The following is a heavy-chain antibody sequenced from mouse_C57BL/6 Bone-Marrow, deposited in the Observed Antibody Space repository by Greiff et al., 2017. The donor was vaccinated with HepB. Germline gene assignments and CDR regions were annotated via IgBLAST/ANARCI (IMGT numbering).Heavy chain of an antibody. CDR1: GFTFSNYW. V-gene: IGHV6-3*01. J-gene: IGHJ2*01. Sequence: DVKLVESGGGLVQPGGSMKLSCVASGFTFSNYWMNWVRQSPEKGLEWVAQIRLKSDNYATHYAESVKGRFTISRDDSKSSVYLQMNNLRAEDTGIYYCTVDGYYYFDYWGQGTTLTVSS. CDR2: IRLKSDNYAT. CDR3: TVDGYYYFDY. D-gene: IGHD2-3*01.